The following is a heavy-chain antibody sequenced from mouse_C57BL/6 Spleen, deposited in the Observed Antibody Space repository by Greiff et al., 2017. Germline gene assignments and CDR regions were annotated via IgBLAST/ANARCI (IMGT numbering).Heavy chain of an antibody. D-gene: IGHD1-1*01. CDR3: AKYIAGDGDY. V-gene: IGHV7-3*01. J-gene: IGHJ2*01. CDR1: GFTFTDYY. CDR2: IRHKANGYTT. Sequence: EVQLQESGGGLVQPGASLSLSCAASGFTFTDYYMSWVRQPPGQALEWFGFIRHKANGYTTEYSVSVKGRFTISRYYSQSILSLQLNALRAEASATEYGAKYIAGDGDYWGQGTILTVSA.